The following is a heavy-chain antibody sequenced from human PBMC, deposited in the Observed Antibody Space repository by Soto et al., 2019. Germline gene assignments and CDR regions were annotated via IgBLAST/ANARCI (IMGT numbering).Heavy chain of an antibody. D-gene: IGHD1-26*01. CDR3: AGRHDAGVQAGSRENHFYYRMDV. CDR2: IQAYGNVK. J-gene: IGHJ6*02. Sequence: EVQLVESGGGLVQPGGSLTLSCAASGLTFSNYWMNWVRQAPGKGLDRVAHIQAYGNVKNYVDSVKGRFTIFRANAQHSLLRQMNSLTAEDTAVYDCAGRHDAGVQAGSRENHFYYRMDVWGQGTPVTVSS. CDR1: GLTFSNYW. V-gene: IGHV3-7*03.